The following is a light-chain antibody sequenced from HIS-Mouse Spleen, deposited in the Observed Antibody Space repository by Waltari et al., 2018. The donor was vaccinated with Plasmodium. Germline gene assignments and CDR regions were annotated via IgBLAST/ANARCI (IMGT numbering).Light chain of an antibody. CDR3: QQNYNTWT. V-gene: IGKV1-39*01. CDR1: QSISSY. CDR2: AAS. J-gene: IGKJ1*01. Sequence: DIQMTQPPSSLSASVGDRVTITCRASQSISSYLNWYQQKPGKAPKLLIYAASSFQSGVPSRFSGSGSGTDFTLTISSLQPEDFATYYCQQNYNTWTFGQGTKVEIK.